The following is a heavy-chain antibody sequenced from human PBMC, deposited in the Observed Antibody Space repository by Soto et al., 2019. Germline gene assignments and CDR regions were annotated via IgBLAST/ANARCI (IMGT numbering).Heavy chain of an antibody. V-gene: IGHV3-11*01. Sequence: GGSLRLSCAASGFTFSDYYMSWIRQAPGKGLEWVSYISSSGSTIYYADSVKGRFTISRDNAKNSLYLQMNSLRAEDTAVYYCARVLRYDYIWGSYLDYWGQGTLVTASS. CDR2: ISSSGSTI. CDR3: ARVLRYDYIWGSYLDY. CDR1: GFTFSDYY. D-gene: IGHD3-16*02. J-gene: IGHJ4*02.